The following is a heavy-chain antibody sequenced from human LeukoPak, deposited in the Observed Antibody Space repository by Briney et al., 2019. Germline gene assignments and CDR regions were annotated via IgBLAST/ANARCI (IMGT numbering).Heavy chain of an antibody. CDR3: AKKVGLVSAPLYYFDV. V-gene: IGHV3-23*01. D-gene: IGHD5/OR15-5a*01. Sequence: GGSLRLSCAASGFTFSSYDMSWVRQAPGKGLEWVSAISASGGTYYADSVKGRFTISRDNSKNTLFLQMNSLRAEDTAIYYCAKKVGLVSAPLYYFDVWGQGTLVTVSS. J-gene: IGHJ4*02. CDR2: ISASGGT. CDR1: GFTFSSYD.